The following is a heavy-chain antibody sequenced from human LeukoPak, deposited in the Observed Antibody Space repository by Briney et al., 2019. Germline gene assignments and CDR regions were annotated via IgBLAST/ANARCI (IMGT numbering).Heavy chain of an antibody. CDR2: INHSGST. J-gene: IGHJ5*02. CDR1: GGSFSGYY. Sequence: SETLSLTCAVYGGSFSGYYWSWIRQPPGKGLEWIGEINHSGSTNYHPSLKSRVTISVDMSENQFSLKLSSVTAADTAVYYCARRGPYYYGSGSSSPNWFDPWGQGTLVTVSS. D-gene: IGHD3-10*01. V-gene: IGHV4-34*01. CDR3: ARRGPYYYGSGSSSPNWFDP.